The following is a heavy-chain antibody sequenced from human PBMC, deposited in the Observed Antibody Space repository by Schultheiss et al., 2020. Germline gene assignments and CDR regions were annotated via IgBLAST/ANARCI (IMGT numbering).Heavy chain of an antibody. CDR2: IWYDGSNK. CDR1: GFTFSSYG. CDR3: TKPRYGDYQRAFVDF. D-gene: IGHD4-17*01. J-gene: IGHJ4*02. V-gene: IGHV3-33*06. Sequence: GESLKISCAASGFTFSSYGMHWVRQAPGKGLEWVAVIWYDGSNKYYADSVKGRFTISRDNSKNTLYLQMNSLRVEDTALYYCTKPRYGDYQRAFVDFWGQGTLVTVSS.